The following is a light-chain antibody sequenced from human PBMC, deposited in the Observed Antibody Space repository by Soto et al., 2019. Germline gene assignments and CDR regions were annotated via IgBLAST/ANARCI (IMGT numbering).Light chain of an antibody. CDR2: SNN. V-gene: IGLV1-44*01. CDR1: NSNIGSNT. J-gene: IGLJ1*01. Sequence: QSVLTQTPSASATPGQRVTISCSGTNSNIGSNTITWYQQLPGTAPKRLILSNNQRPSGVPDRFSASKSGTSASLAISGLQSEDEADYYCAAWDDSLNGYVFGTGTKVTVL. CDR3: AAWDDSLNGYV.